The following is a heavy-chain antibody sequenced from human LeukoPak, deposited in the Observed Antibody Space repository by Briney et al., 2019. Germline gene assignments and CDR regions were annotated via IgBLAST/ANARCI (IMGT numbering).Heavy chain of an antibody. Sequence: GGSLRLSCAASGFTFSSYSMNWVRQAPGKGLEWVSYISSSSSTIYYADSVKGRFTISRDNAKNSLYLQMNSLRAEDTAVYYCARDRLQADYWGQGTLVTVSS. J-gene: IGHJ4*02. CDR1: GFTFSSYS. V-gene: IGHV3-48*04. CDR2: ISSSSSTI. D-gene: IGHD5-24*01. CDR3: ARDRLQADY.